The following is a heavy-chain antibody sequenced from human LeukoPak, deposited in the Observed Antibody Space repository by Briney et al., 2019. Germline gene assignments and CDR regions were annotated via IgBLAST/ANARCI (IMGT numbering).Heavy chain of an antibody. D-gene: IGHD3-16*01. CDR3: AREGALADYYYYYYMDV. Sequence: ASVKVSCKASGYTFTSYDINWVRQATGQGLEWMGWMNPNSGNTNYAQKLQGRVTMTTDTSTSTAYMELRSLRSDDTAVYYCAREGALADYYYYYYMDVWGKGTTVTISS. V-gene: IGHV1-18*01. CDR2: MNPNSGNT. J-gene: IGHJ6*03. CDR1: GYTFTSYD.